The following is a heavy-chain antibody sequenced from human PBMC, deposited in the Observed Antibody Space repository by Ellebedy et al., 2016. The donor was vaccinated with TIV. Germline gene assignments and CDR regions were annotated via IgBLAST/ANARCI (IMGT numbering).Heavy chain of an antibody. CDR2: INYSGTT. CDR3: ARHRYSAGWFED. V-gene: IGHV4-39*01. D-gene: IGHD2-8*02. CDR1: GGSISSSYYY. Sequence: MPSETLSLTCTVSGGSISSSYYYWDWFRQSPGKGLEWIGSINYSGTTHYNPSLKGRVTLSVDASKNQFSLNLTSVTAADTAVYFCARHRYSAGWFEDWGQGTLVAVSS. J-gene: IGHJ5*02.